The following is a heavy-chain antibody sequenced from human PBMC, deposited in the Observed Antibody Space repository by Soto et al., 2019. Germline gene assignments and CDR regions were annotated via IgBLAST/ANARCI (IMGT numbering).Heavy chain of an antibody. CDR1: GYTFNNYF. CDR2: ITPSSGST. V-gene: IGHV1-46*02. D-gene: IGHD1-7*01. J-gene: IGHJ5*02. CDR3: ARDLVPIWNYVGLAPGAQHWFDP. Sequence: QVQLVQSGAEVRKPGASVKVSCKASGYTFNNYFMHWVRQAPAQGLEWMGVITPSSGSTTYAQRFQGRLTMTRDTYTSTVYMELRSLRYEDTAVYFCARDLVPIWNYVGLAPGAQHWFDPWGQGTLVTVSS.